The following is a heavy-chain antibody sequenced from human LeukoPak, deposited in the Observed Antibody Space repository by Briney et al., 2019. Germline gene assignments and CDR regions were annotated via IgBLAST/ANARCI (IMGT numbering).Heavy chain of an antibody. V-gene: IGHV5-51*01. J-gene: IGHJ3*02. CDR2: IYPGDSDT. CDR3: AIITVTSAGGDALDI. Sequence: GESLKISCKGSGYSFTSYWIGWVRQMPGKGLEWMGIIYPGDSDTRYSPSFQGQVTISADKSISTAYLQWSSLKASDTAMYYCAIITVTSAGGDALDIWGQGTMVTVSS. CDR1: GYSFTSYW. D-gene: IGHD4-11*01.